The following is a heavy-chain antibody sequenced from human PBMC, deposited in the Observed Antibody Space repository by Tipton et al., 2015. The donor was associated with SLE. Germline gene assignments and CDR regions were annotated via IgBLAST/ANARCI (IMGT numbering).Heavy chain of an antibody. CDR1: GGPISSPVYY. V-gene: IGHV4-39*07. Sequence: TLALTCTVSGGPISSPVYYWGWIRQSPGKRLEWIGSVDYSGCTYFNPSLKSRVTISIDTSKNQFSLKLSSVTAGDSAIYYCARYCNGGNCYTTFDSWGQGTLVTVSS. CDR3: ARYCNGGNCYTTFDS. J-gene: IGHJ4*02. CDR2: VDYSGCT. D-gene: IGHD2-15*01.